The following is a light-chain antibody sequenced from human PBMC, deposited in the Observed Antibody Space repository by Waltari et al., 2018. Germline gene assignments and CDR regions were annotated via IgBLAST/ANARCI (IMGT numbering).Light chain of an antibody. V-gene: IGKV4-1*01. Sequence: DIVMTQSPDSLAVSLGERATIHCKSSQSVLYSSNNQNYLAWYQQKPGQPPKLLIYWASTRESGVPDRFSGSGSGTDFTLTISSLQAEDVAVYYCQQYYGTPCTFGGGTKVEMK. CDR1: QSVLYSSNNQNY. CDR2: WAS. J-gene: IGKJ4*01. CDR3: QQYYGTPCT.